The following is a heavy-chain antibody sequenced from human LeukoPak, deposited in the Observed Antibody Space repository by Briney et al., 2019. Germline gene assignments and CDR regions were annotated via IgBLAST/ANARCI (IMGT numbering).Heavy chain of an antibody. J-gene: IGHJ4*02. V-gene: IGHV4-59*08. CDR3: ARHSAAAATHFDY. D-gene: IGHD6-13*01. Sequence: KASETLSLTCTVSGGFITSSFYWSWIRQSPGKGLEWIGYIYNTGGTKYNPSLKSRVTMSVDTSKNQFSLKLSSVTAADTAVYYCARHSAAAATHFDYWGQGTLVTVSS. CDR1: GGFITSSFY. CDR2: IYNTGGT.